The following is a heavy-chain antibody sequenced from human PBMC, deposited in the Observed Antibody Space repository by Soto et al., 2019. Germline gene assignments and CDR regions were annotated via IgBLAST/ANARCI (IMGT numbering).Heavy chain of an antibody. Sequence: VSVKVSCKASGYTFTGYYMHWGRQAPGQGLEWLGWISAFNGNTNYAQKLQDRVTMTTDTSTSTAYMELRSLTSDDTAVYYCARGGSPMRYVLDYWGQGTPVTVSS. CDR2: ISAFNGNT. D-gene: IGHD3-22*01. CDR1: GYTFTGYY. CDR3: ARGGSPMRYVLDY. J-gene: IGHJ4*02. V-gene: IGHV1-18*04.